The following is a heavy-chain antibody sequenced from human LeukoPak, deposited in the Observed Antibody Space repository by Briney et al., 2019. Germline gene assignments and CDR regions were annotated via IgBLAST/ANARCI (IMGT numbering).Heavy chain of an antibody. CDR3: AGVLEVVTAIDAFDI. CDR1: DFSISSGYY. J-gene: IGHJ3*02. CDR2: IYYSGST. D-gene: IGHD2-21*02. V-gene: IGHV4-61*01. Sequence: SETLSLTCAVSDFSISSGYYWSWIRQPPGKGLEWIGYIYYSGSTNYNPSLKSRVTISVDTSKDQFSLKLSSVTAADTAVYYCAGVLEVVTAIDAFDIWGQGTMVTVSS.